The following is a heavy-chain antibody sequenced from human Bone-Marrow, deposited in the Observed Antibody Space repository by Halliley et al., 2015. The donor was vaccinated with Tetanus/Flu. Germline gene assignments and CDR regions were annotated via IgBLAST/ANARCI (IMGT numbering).Heavy chain of an antibody. D-gene: IGHD1-26*01. CDR3: ARDLYSGSYGGEDY. J-gene: IGHJ4*02. V-gene: IGHV3-7*01. CDR1: GFTFSDYS. Sequence: SLRLSCAASGFTFSDYSMNWVRQSPGKGLEWVANIKQDGSDYYVDSVKGRFTISRDDAKNSLSLQMNSLKVEDTAVYYCARDLYSGSYGGEDYWGQGTLVTVSS. CDR2: IKQDGSD.